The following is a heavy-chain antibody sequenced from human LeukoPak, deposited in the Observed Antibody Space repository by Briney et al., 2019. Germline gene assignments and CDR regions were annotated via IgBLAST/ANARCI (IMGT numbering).Heavy chain of an antibody. D-gene: IGHD1-1*01. CDR1: GFTFSSYA. CDR3: ARDQPVQIGLFDY. J-gene: IGHJ4*02. V-gene: IGHV3-23*01. Sequence: GGSLRLSCAASGFTFSSYAMSWVRQAPGKVLEWVSAISGSGGSTYYADSVKGRFTISRDNSKNTLYLQMNSLRAEDTAVYYCARDQPVQIGLFDYWGQGTLVTVSS. CDR2: ISGSGGST.